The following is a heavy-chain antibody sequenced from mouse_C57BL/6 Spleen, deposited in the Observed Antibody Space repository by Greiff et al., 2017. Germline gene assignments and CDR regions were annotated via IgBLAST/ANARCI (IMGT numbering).Heavy chain of an antibody. V-gene: IGHV1-15*01. CDR1: GYTFTDYE. J-gene: IGHJ2*01. Sequence: VQLQQSGAELVRPGASVTLSCKASGYTFTDYEMHWVKQTPVHGLEWIGAFDPETGGTAYNQKFKGKAILTADKSSSTAYMELRSLTSEDSAVYYCTRSDYGSSFWGQGTTLTVSS. CDR2: FDPETGGT. CDR3: TRSDYGSSF. D-gene: IGHD1-1*01.